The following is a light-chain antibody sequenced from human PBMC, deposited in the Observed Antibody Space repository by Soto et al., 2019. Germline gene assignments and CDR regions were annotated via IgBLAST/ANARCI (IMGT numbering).Light chain of an antibody. CDR2: DAS. CDR3: QQYNSYRT. CDR1: QSISSW. Sequence: GDRVTITCRASQSISSWLAWYQQKPGKAPKLLIYDASSLESGVPSRFRGSGSGTEFTLTISSLQPDDFATYYCQQYNSYRTFGQGTKVEIK. J-gene: IGKJ1*01. V-gene: IGKV1-5*01.